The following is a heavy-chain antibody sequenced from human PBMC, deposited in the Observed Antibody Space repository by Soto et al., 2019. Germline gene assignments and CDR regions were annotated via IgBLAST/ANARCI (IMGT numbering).Heavy chain of an antibody. CDR1: EFTFSSYE. CDR3: ARRKSVPAAWAFYFDY. V-gene: IGHV3-48*03. Sequence: EVQLVESGGGLVQPGGSLRLSCAASEFTFSSYEMNWVRQAPGKGLEWLSYITTGGGTIYYADSAKGRFTISRDNAKNSLYLQMNSLRAEDTAVYYCARRKSVPAAWAFYFDYWGQGSLVTVSS. D-gene: IGHD2-2*01. J-gene: IGHJ4*02. CDR2: ITTGGGTI.